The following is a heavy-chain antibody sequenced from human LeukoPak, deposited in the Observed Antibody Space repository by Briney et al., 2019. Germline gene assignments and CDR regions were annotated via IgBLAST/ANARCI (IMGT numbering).Heavy chain of an antibody. CDR3: ARGGGQQLVNWDFYYYYGMDV. Sequence: ASETLSLTCTVSGGSISSYYWSWIRQPPGKGLEWIGYIYYSGSTNYNPSLKSRVTISVDTSKNQFSLKLSSVTAADTAVYYCARGGGQQLVNWDFYYYYGMDVWGQGTTVTVSS. V-gene: IGHV4-59*01. D-gene: IGHD6-13*01. CDR1: GGSISSYY. CDR2: IYYSGST. J-gene: IGHJ6*02.